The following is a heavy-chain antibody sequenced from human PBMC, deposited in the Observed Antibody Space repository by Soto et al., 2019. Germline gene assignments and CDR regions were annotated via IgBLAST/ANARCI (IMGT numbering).Heavy chain of an antibody. CDR3: ATKWGYYGSGSYYRVMDV. D-gene: IGHD3-10*01. J-gene: IGHJ6*02. V-gene: IGHV1-24*01. Sequence: QAQLVQSGAEVKKPGASVKVSCKVSGYTLTELSMHWVRQAPGKGLEWMGGFDPEDGETIYAQKFQGRVTMTEDTSTDTAYMELSSLRSEDTAVYYCATKWGYYGSGSYYRVMDVWGQGTTVTVSS. CDR2: FDPEDGET. CDR1: GYTLTELS.